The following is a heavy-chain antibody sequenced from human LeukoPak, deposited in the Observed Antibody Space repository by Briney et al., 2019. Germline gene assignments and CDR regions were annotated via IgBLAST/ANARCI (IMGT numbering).Heavy chain of an antibody. V-gene: IGHV3-48*04. CDR1: GFTFSSYS. CDR2: ISTTSSSI. J-gene: IGHJ4*02. D-gene: IGHD3/OR15-3a*01. CDR3: VRDRDWAFDY. Sequence: PGGSLRLSCAASGFTFSSYSMNWVRQAPGKGLEWVSYISTTSSSINYADSVKGRFTISRDNAKNSLYLEMNSLRAEDTAVYYCVRDRDWAFDYWGQGTLVTVSS.